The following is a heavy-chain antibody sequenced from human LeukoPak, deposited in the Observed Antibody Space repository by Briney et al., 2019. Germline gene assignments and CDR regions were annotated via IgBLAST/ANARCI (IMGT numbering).Heavy chain of an antibody. J-gene: IGHJ4*02. CDR3: AKDRVQSKGAAAGAFDY. Sequence: GGSLRLSCAASGFTFSSYAMSWVRQAPGKGLEGVSAISGSGGSTYYADSVKGRFTISRDNSKNTLYLQMNSLRAEDTAVYYCAKDRVQSKGAAAGAFDYWGQGTLVTVSS. D-gene: IGHD6-13*01. V-gene: IGHV3-23*01. CDR2: ISGSGGST. CDR1: GFTFSSYA.